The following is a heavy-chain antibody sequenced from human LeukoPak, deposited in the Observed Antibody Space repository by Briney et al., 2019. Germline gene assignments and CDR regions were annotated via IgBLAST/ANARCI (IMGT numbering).Heavy chain of an antibody. CDR1: GFTFSSYG. V-gene: IGHV3-23*01. CDR3: ARGRDGYYFDY. CDR2: IVGSGGST. D-gene: IGHD5-24*01. Sequence: PGGSLRLSCVASGFTFSSYGMSWVRQAPGKGLEWVSAIVGSGGSTNYADSVKGRFTISRDNAKNSLYLQMNSLRAEDTAVYYCARGRDGYYFDYWGQGTLVTVSS. J-gene: IGHJ4*02.